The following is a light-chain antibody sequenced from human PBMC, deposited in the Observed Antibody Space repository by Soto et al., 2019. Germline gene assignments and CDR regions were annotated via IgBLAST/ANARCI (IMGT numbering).Light chain of an antibody. Sequence: QSALTQPASVSGSPGQSITISCTGTSSDVGAYNFVSWYQHHPGRAPKLIIYEVTIRPSGVSNRFSGSKSGNTASLIISGLQAEDEADYYCSSQTGSATVLFGGGTKLTVL. J-gene: IGLJ2*01. V-gene: IGLV2-14*01. CDR1: SSDVGAYNF. CDR2: EVT. CDR3: SSQTGSATVL.